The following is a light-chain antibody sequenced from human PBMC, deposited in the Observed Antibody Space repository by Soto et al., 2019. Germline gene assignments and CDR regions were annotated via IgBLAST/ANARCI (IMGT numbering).Light chain of an antibody. J-gene: IGLJ1*01. Sequence: QSVLTQPPSASGTPGQRFTISCSGSSSNIGSNYVYWYQQLPGTAPKLLIYRNNQRPSGVPDRFSGSKSGTSASLAISGLRSEDEADYYCAAWDDSLSGRVFGTGTKVTVL. V-gene: IGLV1-47*01. CDR1: SSNIGSNY. CDR3: AAWDDSLSGRV. CDR2: RNN.